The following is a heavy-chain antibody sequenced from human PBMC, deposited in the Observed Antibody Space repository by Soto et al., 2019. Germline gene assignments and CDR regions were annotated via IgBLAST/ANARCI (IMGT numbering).Heavy chain of an antibody. J-gene: IGHJ5*02. V-gene: IGHV1-2*02. CDR1: GYTFSDYY. Sequence: ASVKLSCKASGYTFSDYYVHWVREAPGQGLEWMGWINPSSGGTIYTQRFQGRVTMTRDTSINTVYMELSRLTSDETAVYYCAREMGVIGAPGYTWFDPWGEGALVTVSS. D-gene: IGHD1-26*01. CDR2: INPSSGGT. CDR3: AREMGVIGAPGYTWFDP.